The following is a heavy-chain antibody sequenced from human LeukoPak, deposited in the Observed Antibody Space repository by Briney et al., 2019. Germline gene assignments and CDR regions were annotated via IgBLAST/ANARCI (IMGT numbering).Heavy chain of an antibody. CDR2: VYYSGST. CDR3: AREERDHDTFDI. J-gene: IGHJ3*02. D-gene: IGHD1-26*01. V-gene: IGHV4-39*02. Sequence: SETQSLTCTVSGGSIISSDSYWAWIRQPPGKGLEWIASVYYSGSTFYNPSLKSRVAMSVDTSKKQFSLQLSSVTAADRAVYYCAREERDHDTFDIWGQGAMVTVSS. CDR1: GGSIISSDSY.